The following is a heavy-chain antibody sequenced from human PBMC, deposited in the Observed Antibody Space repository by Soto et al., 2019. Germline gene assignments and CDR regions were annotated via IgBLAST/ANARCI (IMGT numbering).Heavy chain of an antibody. CDR2: INHSGST. V-gene: IGHV4-34*01. CDR3: ARGSPGKFDY. J-gene: IGHJ4*02. Sequence: PSETLSLTCTVSCGSISSYYWSWIRQPPGKGLEWIGEINHSGSTNYNPSLKSRVTISVDTSKNQFSLKLSSVTAADTAVYYCARGSPGKFDYWGQGTLVTVSS. CDR1: CGSISSYY.